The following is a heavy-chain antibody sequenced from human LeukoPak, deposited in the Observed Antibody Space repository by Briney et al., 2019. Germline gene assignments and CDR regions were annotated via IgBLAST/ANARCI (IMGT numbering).Heavy chain of an antibody. V-gene: IGHV4-39*01. CDR3: ARHGRRRIGLTMIVVYYFDY. CDR2: IYYSGST. Sequence: SETLSLTCTVSGGSISSSSYYWAWIRQPPGKGLEWIGSIYYSGSTYHNPPLKSRVTISVDTSKNQFSLRLSSVTAADTAVYYCARHGRRRIGLTMIVVYYFDYWGQGTLVTVSS. CDR1: GGSISSSSYY. J-gene: IGHJ4*02. D-gene: IGHD3-22*01.